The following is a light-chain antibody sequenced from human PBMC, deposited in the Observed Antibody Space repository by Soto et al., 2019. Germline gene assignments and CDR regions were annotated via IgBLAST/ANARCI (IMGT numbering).Light chain of an antibody. CDR3: SSYTRSSIYV. CDR2: DVS. J-gene: IGLJ1*01. Sequence: QSALTQPASVSGSPGQSITISCTGISSDVGGYNYVSWYQQHPGKAPKFMIYDVSNRPSGVSNRFSGSKSGNTASLTISGLQAEDEADYYCSSYTRSSIYVFGTGTKVTVL. CDR1: SSDVGGYNY. V-gene: IGLV2-14*01.